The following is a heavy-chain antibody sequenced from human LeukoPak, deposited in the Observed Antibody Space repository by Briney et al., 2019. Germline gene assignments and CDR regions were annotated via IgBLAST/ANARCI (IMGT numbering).Heavy chain of an antibody. V-gene: IGHV3-23*01. J-gene: IGHJ6*03. CDR1: GFTFSNHG. CDR3: AKQHDFWSGYYNIYYYYMDV. CDR2: VSPPGGGT. Sequence: PGGTLRLSCAASGFTFSNHGMNWVRQAPGKGLEWLSGVSPPGGGTYYADSVKGRFTISRDNSKNTLYLQMNSLRAEDTAVYYCAKQHDFWSGYYNIYYYYMDVWGKGTTVTVSS. D-gene: IGHD3-3*01.